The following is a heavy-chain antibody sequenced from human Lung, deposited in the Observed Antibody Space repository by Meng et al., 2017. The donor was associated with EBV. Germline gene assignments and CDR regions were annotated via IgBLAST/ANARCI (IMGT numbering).Heavy chain of an antibody. CDR3: ARGRRNEPLFDY. J-gene: IGHJ4*02. Sequence: LQLGGAGKQPGSPGRAARKNSGDSFSTQVFRWVRQAPGQGLEWMGGLIAVFDKTKAAPRFQDRVTFTADESTSTAYMELSSLTFDDTAVYFCARGRRNEPLFDYWGQGTLVTVSS. CDR2: LIAVFDKT. CDR1: GDSFSTQV. V-gene: IGHV1-69*13. D-gene: IGHD1-14*01.